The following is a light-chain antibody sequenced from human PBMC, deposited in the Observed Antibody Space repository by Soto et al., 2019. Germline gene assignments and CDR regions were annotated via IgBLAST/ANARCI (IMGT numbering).Light chain of an antibody. J-gene: IGKJ1*01. CDR3: QQYNSYSPRT. CDR1: QSISSW. V-gene: IGKV1-5*01. Sequence: DIQMTQSPSTLSASVGDRVTITCRASQSISSWLAWYQQKPVKAPKLLIYDASSLESGVPSRFSGSASGTDFTLTISSLQPYDFATYYCQQYNSYSPRTFGQGTKVDIK. CDR2: DAS.